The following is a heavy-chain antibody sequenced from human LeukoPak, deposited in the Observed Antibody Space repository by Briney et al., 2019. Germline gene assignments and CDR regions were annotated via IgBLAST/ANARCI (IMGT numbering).Heavy chain of an antibody. V-gene: IGHV3-23*01. CDR3: AKAGHTNDYVDY. CDR1: GFTFSSYA. D-gene: IGHD1-1*01. J-gene: IGHJ4*02. CDR2: ISGSGGST. Sequence: HTGGSLRLSCAASGFTFSSYAMSWVRQAPGKGLEWVSAISGSGGSTYYADSVKGRFTISRDNSKNTLYLQMNSLRAEDTAVYYCAKAGHTNDYVDYWGQGTLVTVSS.